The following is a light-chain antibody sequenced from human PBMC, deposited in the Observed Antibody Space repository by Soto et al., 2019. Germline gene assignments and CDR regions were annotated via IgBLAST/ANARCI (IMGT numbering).Light chain of an antibody. V-gene: IGKV1-33*01. Sequence: DIQLTQSPSSLSASVGDRVTITCQASQDISNHLNWYQQKPGKAPNLLIYDASDLETGVPSRFSGGGYVTFFSFTINSLQPEYIATYYCQKHDGVPLFGPGTKVEIK. CDR2: DAS. CDR1: QDISNH. CDR3: QKHDGVPL. J-gene: IGKJ3*01.